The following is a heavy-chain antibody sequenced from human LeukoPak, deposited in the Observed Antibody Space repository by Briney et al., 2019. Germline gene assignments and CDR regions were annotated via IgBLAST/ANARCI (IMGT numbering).Heavy chain of an antibody. D-gene: IGHD1-14*01. V-gene: IGHV4-34*01. Sequence: PSETLSLTCAVYGGSFSGYYWSCIRQPPGKGLEWIGEINHSGSTNYNPSLKSRVTISVDTSKNQFSLKLSSVTAADTAVYYCARGRNGAFDIWGQGTMVTVSS. CDR1: GGSFSGYY. J-gene: IGHJ3*02. CDR3: ARGRNGAFDI. CDR2: INHSGST.